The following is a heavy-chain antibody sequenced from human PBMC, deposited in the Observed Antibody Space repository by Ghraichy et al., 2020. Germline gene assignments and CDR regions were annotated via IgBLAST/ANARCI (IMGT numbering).Heavy chain of an antibody. J-gene: IGHJ4*02. D-gene: IGHD6-19*01. CDR1: GFTFSSYA. CDR3: AKGPRLGYSSGWGERIDY. V-gene: IGHV3-23*01. Sequence: GSLRLSCAASGFTFSSYAMSWVRQAPGKGLQWVSGISVSGNSTYYADSVKGRFTISRDNSKNTLYLQMNSLRAEDTAVYYCAKGPRLGYSSGWGERIDYWGQGTLVTVSS. CDR2: ISVSGNST.